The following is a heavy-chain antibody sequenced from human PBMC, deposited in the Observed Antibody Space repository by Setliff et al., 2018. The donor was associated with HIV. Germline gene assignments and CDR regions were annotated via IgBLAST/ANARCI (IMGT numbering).Heavy chain of an antibody. CDR3: AREGKTAMVTKYFDY. D-gene: IGHD5-18*01. CDR1: GGSVNSATYY. J-gene: IGHJ4*02. Sequence: NPSETLSLTCTVSGGSVNSATYYWSWIRQPPGKGLEWIGYIDYSGSAFYNPSLKSRITISVDTSKNQFSLRMKSVTAADTAMYYCAREGKTAMVTKYFDYWGQGTMVTVSS. CDR2: IDYSGSA. V-gene: IGHV4-31*03.